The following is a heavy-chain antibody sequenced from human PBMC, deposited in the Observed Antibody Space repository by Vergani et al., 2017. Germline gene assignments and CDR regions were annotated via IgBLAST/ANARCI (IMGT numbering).Heavy chain of an antibody. D-gene: IGHD2-2*01. CDR3: ARTSTSYYYYYGMDV. Sequence: QLQLQESGSGLVKPSQTLSLTCAVSGGSISSGGYSWSWIRQPPGKGLEWIGYIYHSGSTYYNPSLKSRVTISVDRSKNQFSLKLSSVTAADTAVYYCARTSTSYYYYYGMDVWGQGTTVTVSS. CDR2: IYHSGST. J-gene: IGHJ6*02. CDR1: GGSISSGGYS. V-gene: IGHV4-30-2*01.